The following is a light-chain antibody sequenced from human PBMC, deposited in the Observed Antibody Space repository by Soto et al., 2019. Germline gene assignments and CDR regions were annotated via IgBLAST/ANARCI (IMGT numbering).Light chain of an antibody. CDR1: QSISNW. CDR2: DAS. V-gene: IGKV1-5*01. J-gene: IGKJ1*01. Sequence: DIQMTQSPSTLSASVGDRVTITCRASQSISNWLAWYQQKPGKAPKLLIYDASTLQSGVSSRFSGSGSGTEFTLTISNLQPDDFAIYYCQQYSNFSGTFGQGTTVDI. CDR3: QQYSNFSGT.